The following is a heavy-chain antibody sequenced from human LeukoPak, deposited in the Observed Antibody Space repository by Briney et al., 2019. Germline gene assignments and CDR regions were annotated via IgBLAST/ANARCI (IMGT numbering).Heavy chain of an antibody. D-gene: IGHD1-26*01. CDR3: ARDMESGPDFFDY. CDR1: GYSFTGYY. V-gene: IGHV1-2*02. J-gene: IGHJ4*02. CDR2: INPYSGGT. Sequence: ASVKVSCKASGYSFTGYYMHWVRQAPGQGLEWMGWINPYSGGTNYAQKFQGRVTMTRDTSISTAYMELSRLRSDDTAVYYCARDMESGPDFFDYWGLGTLVTVSS.